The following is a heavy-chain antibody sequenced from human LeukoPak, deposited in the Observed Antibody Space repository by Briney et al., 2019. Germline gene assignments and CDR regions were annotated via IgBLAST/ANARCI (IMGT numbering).Heavy chain of an antibody. V-gene: IGHV1-46*01. CDR3: ARVGATGATADN. D-gene: IGHD2-21*02. Sequence: ASVKVSCKASGYIFTTYFMHWLRQAPGQGPGWMGIINPRGGSTDYAQKFQDRITMTSDTSTSTVYMELKSLKSEDTAAYFCARVGATGATADNWGQGTLVTVSS. J-gene: IGHJ4*02. CDR1: GYIFTTYF. CDR2: INPRGGST.